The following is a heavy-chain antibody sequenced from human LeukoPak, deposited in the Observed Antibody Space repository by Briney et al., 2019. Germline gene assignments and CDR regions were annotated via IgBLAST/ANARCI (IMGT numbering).Heavy chain of an antibody. CDR1: GYTFTSYD. CDR3: TRGPPNWGYDY. V-gene: IGHV1-8*01. D-gene: IGHD7-27*01. Sequence: ASVKVSCKASGYTFTSYDINWVRQATGQGLEWMGWMSPNSGNTGYAQKFQGRVTMARSTSMSTAYMELSSLKSEDTAVYYCTRGPPNWGYDYWGQGTLVTVSS. J-gene: IGHJ4*02. CDR2: MSPNSGNT.